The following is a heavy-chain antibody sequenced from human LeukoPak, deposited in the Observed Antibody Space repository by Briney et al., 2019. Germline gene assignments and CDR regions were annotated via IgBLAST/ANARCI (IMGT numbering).Heavy chain of an antibody. CDR1: GYTFTGYF. D-gene: IGHD5-18*01. V-gene: IGHV1-2*02. CDR3: ARLGIQLRNAFDI. J-gene: IGHJ3*02. CDR2: INPNSGGT. Sequence: ASVKVSCKASGYTFTGYFMHWVRQAPGQGLEWMGWINPNSGGTNYAQKFQGRVTMTRDKSISTAYLQWSSLKASDTAMYYCARLGIQLRNAFDIWGQGTMVTVSS.